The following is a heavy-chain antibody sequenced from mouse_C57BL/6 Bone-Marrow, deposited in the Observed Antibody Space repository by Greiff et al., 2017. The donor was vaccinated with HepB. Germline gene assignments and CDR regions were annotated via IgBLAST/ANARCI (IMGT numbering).Heavy chain of an antibody. V-gene: IGHV1-72*01. CDR3: ASCNWSYAMDY. J-gene: IGHJ4*01. CDR2: IDPNSGGT. Sequence: QVQLQQPGAELVKPGASVKLSCKASGYTFTSYWMHWVKQRPGRGLEWIGRIDPNSGGTKYNEKFKSKATLTVDKPSSTAYMQLSSLTSEDSAVYYCASCNWSYAMDYWGQGTSVTVSS. CDR1: GYTFTSYW. D-gene: IGHD4-1*01.